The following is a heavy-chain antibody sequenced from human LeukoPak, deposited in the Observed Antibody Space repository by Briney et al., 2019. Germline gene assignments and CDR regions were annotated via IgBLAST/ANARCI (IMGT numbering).Heavy chain of an antibody. J-gene: IGHJ4*02. D-gene: IGHD3-16*01. Sequence: GKSLRLSCAASGFIFSSYGMHWVRQAPGKGLEWVAVIWCDGSNDNYADSVKGRFTISRDNSKNTLYLQMNSLRAEDTAVYYCATQGGYWGQGTLVTVSS. CDR1: GFIFSSYG. CDR2: IWCDGSND. CDR3: ATQGGY. V-gene: IGHV3-33*01.